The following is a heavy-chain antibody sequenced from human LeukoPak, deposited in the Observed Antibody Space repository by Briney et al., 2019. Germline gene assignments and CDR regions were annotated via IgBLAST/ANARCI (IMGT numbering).Heavy chain of an antibody. D-gene: IGHD4-23*01. J-gene: IGHJ3*02. CDR2: IDCNSGGT. CDR1: GYSFIDYY. CDR3: ARDGNFDI. Sequence: ASVKVSCKACGYSFIDYYIHWVRQAPGQGLEWMGWIDCNSGGTNYAQNFQGRVTMTRDTSISTAYMELSRLGSDDTAVYYCARDGNFDIWGQGTMVTVSS. V-gene: IGHV1-2*02.